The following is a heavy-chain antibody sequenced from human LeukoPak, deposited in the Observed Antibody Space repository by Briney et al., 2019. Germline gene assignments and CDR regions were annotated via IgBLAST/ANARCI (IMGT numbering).Heavy chain of an antibody. CDR1: GCTFTGYY. CDR2: INPNSGGT. Sequence: ASVKVSCKASGCTFTGYYMHWVRQAPGQGLEWMGWINPNSGGTNYAQKFQGRVTMSRDTSLATAYMELSRLQSDDTAVYYCAGALYYDGGYMDVWGKGTTVTISS. D-gene: IGHD2-8*01. J-gene: IGHJ6*03. V-gene: IGHV1-2*02. CDR3: AGALYYDGGYMDV.